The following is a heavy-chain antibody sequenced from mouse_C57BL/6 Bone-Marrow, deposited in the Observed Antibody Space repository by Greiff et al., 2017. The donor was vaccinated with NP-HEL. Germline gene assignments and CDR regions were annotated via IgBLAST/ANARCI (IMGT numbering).Heavy chain of an antibody. CDR3: TRTGTPPHWYFDV. V-gene: IGHV14-4*01. D-gene: IGHD4-1*01. CDR1: GFNIKDDY. J-gene: IGHJ1*03. CDR2: IDPENGDT. Sequence: EVKLMESGAELVRPGASVKLSCTASGFNIKDDYMHWVKQRPEQGLEWIGWIDPENGDTEYASKFQGKATITADTSSNTAYLQLSSLTSEDTAVYYCTRTGTPPHWYFDVWGTGTTVTVSS.